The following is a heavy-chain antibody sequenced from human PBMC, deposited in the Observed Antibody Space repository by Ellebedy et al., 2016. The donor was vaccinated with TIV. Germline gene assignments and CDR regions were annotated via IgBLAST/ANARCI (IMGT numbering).Heavy chain of an antibody. CDR1: GGSISSYY. Sequence: SETLSLXCTVSGGSISSYYWSWIRQPPGKGLEWIGYIYYSGSTNYNPSLKRRVTISIDTSKNQFSLKLSSVTAADTAVYYCARDSDTAMVSYYFDYWGQGTLVTVSS. CDR3: ARDSDTAMVSYYFDY. V-gene: IGHV4-59*01. D-gene: IGHD5-18*01. J-gene: IGHJ4*02. CDR2: IYYSGST.